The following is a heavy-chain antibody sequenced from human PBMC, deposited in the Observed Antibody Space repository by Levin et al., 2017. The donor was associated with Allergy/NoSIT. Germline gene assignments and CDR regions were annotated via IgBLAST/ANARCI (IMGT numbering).Heavy chain of an antibody. V-gene: IGHV3-64D*06. CDR2: IANDGNTI. CDR1: GFTFSAYY. Sequence: PGGSLRLSCLASGFTFSAYYMHWVRQAPGKGLEYVSLIANDGNTIYYGDSVKGRFTISRDNSKNTLYLQMSSLRAEDTAVYYCLKGGSGSGVDFFDYWGLGTLVTVSS. D-gene: IGHD3/OR15-3a*01. CDR3: LKGGSGSGVDFFDY. J-gene: IGHJ4*02.